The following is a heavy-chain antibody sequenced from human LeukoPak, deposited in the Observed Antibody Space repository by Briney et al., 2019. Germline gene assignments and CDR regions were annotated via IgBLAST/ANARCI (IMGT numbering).Heavy chain of an antibody. CDR1: GGSFSGYY. D-gene: IGHD2-2*01. J-gene: IGHJ4*02. V-gene: IGHV4-34*01. Sequence: PSETLCLTCAVYGGSFSGYYWSWIRQPPGKGLEWIGEVNHSGSTNYNPSLKSRVTISVDTSKNQFSLKLSSVTAADTAVYYCARLGEGYCSSTSCHGLDYWGQGTLVTVSS. CDR2: VNHSGST. CDR3: ARLGEGYCSSTSCHGLDY.